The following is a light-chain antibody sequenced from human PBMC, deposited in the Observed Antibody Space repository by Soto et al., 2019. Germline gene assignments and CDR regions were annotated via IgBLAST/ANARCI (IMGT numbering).Light chain of an antibody. CDR2: DAS. Sequence: DIQMTQSPSTLSASVGDRVTITCLASQSISTSLAWYQQIPGQAPNLLIYDASTLESGVPSRFFGSGSGTEFTLTISSLQPSDFATYYCPHYDSYSTWTFGKGTKV. CDR1: QSISTS. J-gene: IGKJ1*01. CDR3: PHYDSYSTWT. V-gene: IGKV1-5*01.